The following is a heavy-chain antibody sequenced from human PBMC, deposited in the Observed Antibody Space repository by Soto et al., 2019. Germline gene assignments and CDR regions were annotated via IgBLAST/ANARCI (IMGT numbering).Heavy chain of an antibody. CDR1: GGSIRSGVYY. V-gene: IGHV4-31*03. J-gene: IGHJ4*02. D-gene: IGHD2-15*01. CDR2: IYYSGTT. CDR3: ARDEGFTHY. Sequence: HSGTLSLTCTVSGGSIRSGVYYWSWIRQHPGKGPEWIGYIYYSGTTYYNPSLKSRLSISVDTSKNQSSLKLSSVTAADTAVYYCARDEGFTHYWGQGTLVTVSS.